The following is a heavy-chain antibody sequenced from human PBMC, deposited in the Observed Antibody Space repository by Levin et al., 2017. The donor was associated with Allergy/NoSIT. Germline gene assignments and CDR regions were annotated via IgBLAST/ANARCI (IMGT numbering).Heavy chain of an antibody. CDR3: AKRVGAVAGYFDY. CDR2: ISGSGGST. D-gene: IGHD6-19*01. J-gene: IGHJ4*02. Sequence: SGGSLRLSCAASGFTFSSYAMSWVRQAPGKGLEWVSAISGSGGSTYYTDSVKGRFTISRDNSKNTLYLQMNSLRAEDTAVYYCAKRVGAVAGYFDYWGQGTLVTVSS. V-gene: IGHV3-23*01. CDR1: GFTFSSYA.